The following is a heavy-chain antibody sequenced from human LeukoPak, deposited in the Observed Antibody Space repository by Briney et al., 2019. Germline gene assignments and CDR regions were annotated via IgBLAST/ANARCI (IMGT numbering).Heavy chain of an antibody. J-gene: IGHJ5*02. CDR3: ARGLGYCSSSSCYGLYNWFDP. Sequence: PSETLSLTCTVSGGSISSYYWGWIRQPPGKGLEWIGYIYYSGSTNYNPSLKSRVTISVDTSKNQFSLKLSSVTAADTAVYYCARGLGYCSSSSCYGLYNWFDPWGQGTLVTVSS. CDR2: IYYSGST. CDR1: GGSISSYY. V-gene: IGHV4-59*01. D-gene: IGHD2-2*01.